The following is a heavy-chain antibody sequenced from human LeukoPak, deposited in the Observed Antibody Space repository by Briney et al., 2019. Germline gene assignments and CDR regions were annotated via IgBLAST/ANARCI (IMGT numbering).Heavy chain of an antibody. Sequence: GGSLRLSCAASGFTFSSYWMSWVRQAPGKGLEWVANIKQDGSEKYYVDSVKGRFTISRDNAKNSLYLQMNSLRAEDTAVYYCAISGSYYPYYFDCWGQGTLVTVSS. CDR3: AISGSYYPYYFDC. CDR2: IKQDGSEK. J-gene: IGHJ4*02. D-gene: IGHD1-26*01. CDR1: GFTFSSYW. V-gene: IGHV3-7*01.